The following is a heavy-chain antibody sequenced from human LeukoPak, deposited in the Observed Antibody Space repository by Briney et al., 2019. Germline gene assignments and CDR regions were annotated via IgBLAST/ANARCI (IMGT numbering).Heavy chain of an antibody. Sequence: ASVKVSCKGSGYSFNVYYMLWVRPAPGQGLQWMGWIDPNSGDTVYAQKFQGRVTMTRDISIPTAYMELTSLTSDDSAVYYCVTCGGLSSNTLHVWIHGTLLTVSS. J-gene: IGHJ3*01. V-gene: IGHV1-2*02. CDR2: IDPNSGDT. CDR1: GYSFNVYY. D-gene: IGHD2-21*01. CDR3: VTCGGLSSNTLHV.